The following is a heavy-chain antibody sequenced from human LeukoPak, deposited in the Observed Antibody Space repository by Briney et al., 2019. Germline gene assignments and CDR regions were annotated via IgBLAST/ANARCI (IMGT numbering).Heavy chain of an antibody. CDR3: ARGNTASLDY. CDR1: GFTFSSYE. D-gene: IGHD5-18*01. CDR2: ISSSSSTI. Sequence: PGGSLRLSCAASGFTFSSYEMNWVRQAPGKGLEWVSYISSSSSTIYYADSVKGRFTISRDNAKNSLYLQMNSLRAEDTAVYYCARGNTASLDYWGQGTLVTVSS. V-gene: IGHV3-48*01. J-gene: IGHJ4*02.